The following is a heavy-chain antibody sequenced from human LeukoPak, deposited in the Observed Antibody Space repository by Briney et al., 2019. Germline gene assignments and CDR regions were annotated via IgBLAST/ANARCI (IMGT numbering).Heavy chain of an antibody. Sequence: SQTLSLTCTVSGGSISSYYWSWIRQPAGKGLEWIGRIYTSGSTNYNPSLKSRVPMSVDTSKNQFSLKLSSVTAADTAVYYCARDIEDTAMDYYFDYWGQGTLVTVSS. CDR2: IYTSGST. CDR1: GGSISSYY. J-gene: IGHJ4*02. V-gene: IGHV4-4*07. D-gene: IGHD5-18*01. CDR3: ARDIEDTAMDYYFDY.